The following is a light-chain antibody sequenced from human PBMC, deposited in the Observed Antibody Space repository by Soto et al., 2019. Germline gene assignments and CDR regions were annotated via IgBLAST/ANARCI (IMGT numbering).Light chain of an antibody. CDR3: QQYNCPIT. J-gene: IGKJ5*01. CDR1: QSLLYFSSNKNY. CDR2: WAS. V-gene: IGKV4-1*01. Sequence: TQSPYSTALSLVETATIDCKSIQSLLYFSSNKNYLAWYQQKPRQPPKLLIYWASTRESGVPDRFSGSGSGTDFTLTSSRLPDEYVAVYYCQQYNCPITFGQGTRLEIK.